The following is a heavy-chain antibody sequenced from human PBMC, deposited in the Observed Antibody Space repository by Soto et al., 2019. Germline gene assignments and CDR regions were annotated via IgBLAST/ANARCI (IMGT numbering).Heavy chain of an antibody. Sequence: QVQLVESGGGVVQPGRSLRLSCEASGFTFGRYGMHWVRQAPGKGLEWVAVIWYDGSNKYYADSVKGRFTISRDNSNNTLYLKMNSLRAEDTAVYYCARDGSGSYPRHPYFDYWGQGTLVTVSS. CDR2: IWYDGSNK. V-gene: IGHV3-33*01. CDR3: ARDGSGSYPRHPYFDY. D-gene: IGHD3-10*01. CDR1: GFTFGRYG. J-gene: IGHJ4*02.